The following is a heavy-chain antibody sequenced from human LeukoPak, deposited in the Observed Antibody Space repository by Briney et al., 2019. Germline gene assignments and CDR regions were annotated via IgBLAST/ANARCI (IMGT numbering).Heavy chain of an antibody. CDR1: GVSLRSGRYY. CDR2: IYTSGST. V-gene: IGHV4-61*02. D-gene: IGHD5-18*01. J-gene: IGHJ4*02. CDR3: ARGRYSYGSFLFDY. Sequence: SETLSLPCTVSGVSLRSGRYYASWIRQTAGKGLEWVGSIYTSGSTNYNPSLKSRVTISVDTSKNQFYLKLSSVTAADTAVYYCARGRYSYGSFLFDYWGQGTLVTVSS.